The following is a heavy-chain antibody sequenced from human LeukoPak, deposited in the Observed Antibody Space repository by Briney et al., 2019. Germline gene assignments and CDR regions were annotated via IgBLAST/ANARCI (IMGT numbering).Heavy chain of an antibody. CDR1: GGSFSGYY. CDR2: INHSGST. CDR3: ATTTIRLGY. Sequence: SETLSLTCAVYGGSFSGYYWSWIRQPPGKGLEWIGEINHSGSTNYNPSLKSRVTISVDTSENQFSLKLSSMTAADTAVYYCATTTIRLGYWGQGTLVTVSS. V-gene: IGHV4-34*01. J-gene: IGHJ4*02. D-gene: IGHD1-26*01.